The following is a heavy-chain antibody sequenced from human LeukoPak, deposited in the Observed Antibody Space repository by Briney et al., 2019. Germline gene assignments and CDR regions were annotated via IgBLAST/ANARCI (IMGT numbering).Heavy chain of an antibody. CDR3: ARDQAGALLEWLPPGYYYMDV. D-gene: IGHD3-3*01. J-gene: IGHJ6*03. Sequence: PGRSLRLSCAASGFTFSSYAMHWVRQAPGKGLEWVAVISYDGSNKYYADSVMGRFTISRDNSKNTLYLQMNSLRAEDTAVYYCARDQAGALLEWLPPGYYYMDVWGKGTTVTVSS. CDR1: GFTFSSYA. V-gene: IGHV3-30-3*01. CDR2: ISYDGSNK.